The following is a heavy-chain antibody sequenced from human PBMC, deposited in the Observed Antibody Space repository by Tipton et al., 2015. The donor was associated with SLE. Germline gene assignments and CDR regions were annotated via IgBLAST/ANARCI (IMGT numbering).Heavy chain of an antibody. CDR1: GFTVTSNF. D-gene: IGHD6-13*01. CDR2: IYSGGRT. Sequence: SLRLSCAASGFTVTSNFMNWIRQAPGQGLEWVSVIYSGGRTHYADSVKGRFTISRDNSKNTLYLQMNSLRAEDTAVYYCAREEIYSSSWNDAFDIWGQGTMVTVSS. V-gene: IGHV3-53*05. CDR3: AREEIYSSSWNDAFDI. J-gene: IGHJ3*02.